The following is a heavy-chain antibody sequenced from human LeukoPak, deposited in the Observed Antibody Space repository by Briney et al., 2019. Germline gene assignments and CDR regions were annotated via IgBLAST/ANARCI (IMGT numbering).Heavy chain of an antibody. Sequence: SGPTLVNPTQTLTLTCTFSGLSLSISGVGVGWIRQPPGKALEWLAVIYWNDDKRYSPSLKSRLTTTKDTSKNQVVLTMTNMDPVDTATYYCAHRLRDAYNQGAFDVWGQGTMVTVSS. CDR3: AHRLRDAYNQGAFDV. CDR2: IYWNDDK. CDR1: GLSLSISGVG. V-gene: IGHV2-5*01. D-gene: IGHD5-24*01. J-gene: IGHJ3*01.